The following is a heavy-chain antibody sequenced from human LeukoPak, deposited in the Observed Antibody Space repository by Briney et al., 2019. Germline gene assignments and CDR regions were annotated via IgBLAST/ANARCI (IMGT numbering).Heavy chain of an antibody. Sequence: GGSLRLSCADSGLTISNNWMSWVRQAPVKGLEWVANIKLDGSEQYYVDSVKGRFTISRDNGKNLLYLQMNSLRAEDTAIYYCAKDDAYLQYDDWGQGTLVTVSS. J-gene: IGHJ4*02. CDR1: GLTISNNW. D-gene: IGHD5-24*01. CDR2: IKLDGSEQ. CDR3: AKDDAYLQYDD. V-gene: IGHV3-7*03.